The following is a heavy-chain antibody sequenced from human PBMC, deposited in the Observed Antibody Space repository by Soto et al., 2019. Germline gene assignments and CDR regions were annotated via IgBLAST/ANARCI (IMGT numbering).Heavy chain of an antibody. D-gene: IGHD3-22*01. CDR2: INPNSGGT. CDR1: GYTFTGYC. V-gene: IGHV1-2*04. Sequence: ASVKISCKPSGYTFTGYCMHWVRQAPGQGLEWMGWINPNSGGTNYAQKLQGWVTMTRDTSISTAYMDLSRLRSDDTAVYYCARELGCRGYYQNRDAFDRWGQGTTGTVSS. J-gene: IGHJ3*02. CDR3: ARELGCRGYYQNRDAFDR.